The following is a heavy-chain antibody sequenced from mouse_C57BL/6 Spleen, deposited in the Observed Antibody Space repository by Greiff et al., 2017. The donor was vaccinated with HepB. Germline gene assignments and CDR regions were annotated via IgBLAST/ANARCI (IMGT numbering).Heavy chain of an antibody. V-gene: IGHV1-85*01. CDR3: ARSITTDYYAMDY. Sequence: QVQLQQSGPELVKPGASVKLSCKASGYTFTSYDINWVKQRPGQGLEWIGWIYPRDGSTKYNEKFKGKATLNVDTSSSTAYMEIHSLTSEDSAVYFCARSITTDYYAMDYWGQGTSVTVSS. D-gene: IGHD1-2*01. J-gene: IGHJ4*01. CDR2: IYPRDGST. CDR1: GYTFTSYD.